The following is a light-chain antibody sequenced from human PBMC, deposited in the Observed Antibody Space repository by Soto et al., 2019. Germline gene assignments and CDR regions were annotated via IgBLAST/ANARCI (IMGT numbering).Light chain of an antibody. Sequence: QSVLTQPPSASGTPGQRVTLSCSGGRSNIGLNAVNWYQQLPGAAPKLLMHGNSQRPSGVPERFSGSKSGTSASLAIIGLRTEDEADYYCAAWDDSLSGVVFGGGTKLTVL. CDR2: GNS. J-gene: IGLJ3*02. V-gene: IGLV1-47*02. CDR3: AAWDDSLSGVV. CDR1: RSNIGLNA.